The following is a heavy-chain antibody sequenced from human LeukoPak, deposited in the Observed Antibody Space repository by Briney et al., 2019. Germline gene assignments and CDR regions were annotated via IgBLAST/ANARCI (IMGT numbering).Heavy chain of an antibody. V-gene: IGHV4-59*01. CDR3: ARAAYCGGDCYYYFDY. CDR2: LYYSGNT. CDR1: GGSISSYD. J-gene: IGHJ4*02. Sequence: PSETLSLTCTVSGGSISSYDWHWIRQPPGKGLEWIGYLYYSGNTYYNPSLKSRVTMSVDTSKNQFSLKLSSVTAADTAVYFCARAAYCGGDCYYYFDYWGQGTLVTVSS. D-gene: IGHD2-21*02.